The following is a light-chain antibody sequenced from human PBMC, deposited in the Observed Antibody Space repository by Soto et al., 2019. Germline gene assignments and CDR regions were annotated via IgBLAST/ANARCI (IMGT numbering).Light chain of an antibody. CDR3: CSYVGGYSYV. CDR1: SSDVGDYNS. V-gene: IGLV2-11*01. CDR2: DVS. J-gene: IGLJ1*01. Sequence: QSVLAHPRSVSGSPGQSVTVSCIGTSSDVGDYNSVSWYQQHPGKAPKLMLYDVSKRPSGVPDRFSGSKSGNTASLTISGPQAEDEADYYCCSYVGGYSYVFGIGTKVTVL.